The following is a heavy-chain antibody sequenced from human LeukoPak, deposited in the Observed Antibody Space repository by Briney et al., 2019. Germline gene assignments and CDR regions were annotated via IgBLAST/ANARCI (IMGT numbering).Heavy chain of an antibody. V-gene: IGHV3-30-3*01. D-gene: IGHD1-26*01. CDR2: ISYHGNNK. J-gene: IGHJ4*02. Sequence: QSGGSLRLSCAASGFTFSSYAMHWVRQAPGKGLEWVAVISYHGNNKHYGDSVKGRFTISRDNSKNTLNLQMNSLRAEDTAVYYCAILRVGAFPRFDYWGQGTLVTVSS. CDR1: GFTFSSYA. CDR3: AILRVGAFPRFDY.